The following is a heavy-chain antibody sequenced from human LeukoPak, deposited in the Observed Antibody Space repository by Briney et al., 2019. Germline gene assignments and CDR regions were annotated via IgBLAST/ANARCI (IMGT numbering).Heavy chain of an antibody. V-gene: IGHV1-46*01. CDR3: ARDQWGPDGL. CDR1: GYTFTHYH. J-gene: IGHJ3*01. Sequence: ASVKVSCKSSGYTFTHYHIHWVRQAPGQGLEWMGITYPVGEFTNSGQKFQGRVTMTSDTPTNTFCMELSGLRFDGTAVYNCARDQWGPDGLWGQGTMVTVSS. CDR2: TYPVGEFT. D-gene: IGHD5-24*01.